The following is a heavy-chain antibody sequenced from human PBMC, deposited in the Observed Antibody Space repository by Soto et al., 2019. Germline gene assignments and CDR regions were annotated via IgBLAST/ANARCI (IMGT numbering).Heavy chain of an antibody. V-gene: IGHV3-23*01. CDR2: ISGSGGST. CDR3: AKDIVATIDDYYYYGMDV. J-gene: IGHJ6*02. Sequence: GGFLRLSCAASGFTFSSYGRSWVRQAPGKGLEWVSAISGSGGSTYYADSVKGRFTISRDNSKNTLYLQMNSLRAEDTAVYYCAKDIVATIDDYYYYGMDVWGQGTTVTVSS. D-gene: IGHD5-12*01. CDR1: GFTFSSYG.